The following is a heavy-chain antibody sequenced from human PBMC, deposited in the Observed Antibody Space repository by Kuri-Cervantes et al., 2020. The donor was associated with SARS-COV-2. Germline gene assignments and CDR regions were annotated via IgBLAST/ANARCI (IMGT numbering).Heavy chain of an antibody. CDR3: ARVVSMVQGVNFDY. D-gene: IGHD3-10*01. J-gene: IGHJ4*02. Sequence: ASVKVSCKVSGYTLTELSMHWVRQAPGKGLEWMGGFDPEDGETIYAQKFQGRVTMTEDTSTDTAYMELSSLRSDDTAVYYCARVVSMVQGVNFDYWGQGTLVTVSS. CDR2: FDPEDGET. CDR1: GYTLTELS. V-gene: IGHV1-24*01.